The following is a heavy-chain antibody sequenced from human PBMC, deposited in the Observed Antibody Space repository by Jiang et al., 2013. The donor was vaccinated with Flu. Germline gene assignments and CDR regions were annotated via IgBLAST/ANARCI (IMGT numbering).Heavy chain of an antibody. CDR2: ISNNGLNI. CDR3: XKLLSRGSGWY. CDR1: GFTFSSHA. J-gene: IGHJ2*01. D-gene: IGHD6-19*01. Sequence: VQLLESGGGLVQPGGSLRLSCAASGFTFSSHAMSWVRQAPGKGLEWVSAISNNGLNIYYADSVKGRFIISRDNSKNTVDVQMNSLRDEDTAVYYCXKLLSRGSGWY. V-gene: IGHV3-23*01.